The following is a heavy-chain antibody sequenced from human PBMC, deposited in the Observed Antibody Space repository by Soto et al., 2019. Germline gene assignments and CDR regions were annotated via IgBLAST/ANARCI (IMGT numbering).Heavy chain of an antibody. CDR1: GFTFSSYA. J-gene: IGHJ5*02. CDR2: ISGSGCST. D-gene: IGHD2-15*01. CDR3: AKDLNCSGGSCYSAHWFDP. Sequence: GGSLRLSCAASGFTFSSYAMSWVRQAPGKGLEWVSFISGSGCSTYYADSVKGRFTISRDNSKNTLYLQMNSLRAEDTAVYYCAKDLNCSGGSCYSAHWFDPWGQGTLVTVSS. V-gene: IGHV3-23*01.